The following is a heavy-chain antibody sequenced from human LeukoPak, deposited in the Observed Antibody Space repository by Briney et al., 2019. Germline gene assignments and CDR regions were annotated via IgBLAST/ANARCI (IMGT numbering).Heavy chain of an antibody. CDR3: ARDRQEQHQVGSGNHLDNWFDS. J-gene: IGHJ5*01. Sequence: PGGSLRLSCAASGFTFSSYAMSWVRQAPGKGLEWVAATFYDGSKSFYTDTVKGRFTISRDNSKNTLYLQMNSLRAEDSAVYYCARDRQEQHQVGSGNHLDNWFDSWGQGTLVTVSS. CDR2: TFYDGSKS. D-gene: IGHD1-26*01. CDR1: GFTFSSYA. V-gene: IGHV3-33*08.